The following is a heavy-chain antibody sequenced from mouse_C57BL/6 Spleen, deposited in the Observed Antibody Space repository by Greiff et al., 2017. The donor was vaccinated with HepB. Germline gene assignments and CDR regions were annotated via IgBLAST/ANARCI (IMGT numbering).Heavy chain of an antibody. Sequence: EVQLQQSGPELVKPGASVKMSCKASGYTFTNYNMHWVKQSHGRSLEWIGYINPNNGGTSYNQKFKGKATMTVNKSSSTAYMELRSLTSEDSAVYYCASEYSGSSPYWYFDVWGTGTTVTVSS. CDR3: ASEYSGSSPYWYFDV. CDR2: INPNNGGT. J-gene: IGHJ1*03. D-gene: IGHD1-1*01. CDR1: GYTFTNYN. V-gene: IGHV1-22*01.